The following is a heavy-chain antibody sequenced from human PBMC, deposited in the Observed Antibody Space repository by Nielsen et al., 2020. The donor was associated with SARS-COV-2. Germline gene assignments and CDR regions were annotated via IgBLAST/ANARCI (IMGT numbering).Heavy chain of an antibody. J-gene: IGHJ4*02. Sequence: WLRQPPGKGLEWIGYIYYSGSTYYNPSLKSRVTISVDTSKNQFSLKLSSVTAADTAVYYCARDEGTWADGYYIGGGVVDYWGQGTLVTVSS. V-gene: IGHV4-31*02. CDR2: IYYSGST. CDR3: ARDEGTWADGYYIGGGVVDY. D-gene: IGHD3-3*01.